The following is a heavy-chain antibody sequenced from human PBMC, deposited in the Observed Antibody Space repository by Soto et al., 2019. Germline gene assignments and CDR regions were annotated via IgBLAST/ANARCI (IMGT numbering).Heavy chain of an antibody. D-gene: IGHD2-15*01. Sequence: AGGSLRLSCAASGFTFSSYVVHWVRQAPGKGLEWVALISYDGSNKYYADSVKGRFTISRDNSKNTLYLQMNSLRAEDTAVYYCARDGGVIGYYGLDVWGQGTTVTVSS. V-gene: IGHV3-30-3*01. CDR1: GFTFSSYV. CDR3: ARDGGVIGYYGLDV. J-gene: IGHJ6*02. CDR2: ISYDGSNK.